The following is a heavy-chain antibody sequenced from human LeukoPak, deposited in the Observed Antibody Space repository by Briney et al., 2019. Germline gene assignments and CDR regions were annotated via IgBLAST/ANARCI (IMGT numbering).Heavy chain of an antibody. CDR2: ISGSGVST. Sequence: AGGSLRLSCAASGVTFSSYAMSWVRQAPGKGLEWVSGISGSGVSTYYADSVKGRFTISRDNAKNTLYLQMNSLRAEDTAVYYCTRTYCSTTGCYTELFDPWGQGTLVTVSS. CDR1: GVTFSSYA. V-gene: IGHV3-23*01. D-gene: IGHD2-2*02. CDR3: TRTYCSTTGCYTELFDP. J-gene: IGHJ5*02.